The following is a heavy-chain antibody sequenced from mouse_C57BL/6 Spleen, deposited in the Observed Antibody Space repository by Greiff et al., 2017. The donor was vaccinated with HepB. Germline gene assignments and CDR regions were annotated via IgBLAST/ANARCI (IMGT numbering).Heavy chain of an antibody. J-gene: IGHJ3*01. D-gene: IGHD2-1*01. CDR3: ARSTGNYAWFAY. Sequence: QVQLQQPGAELVRPGSSVKLSCQASGYTFTSYWMDWVKQRPGQGLEWIGNIYPSDSETHYNQKFKDKATLTVDKSSSTAYMQLSSLTSEDSAVYYCARSTGNYAWFAYWGQGTLVTVSA. CDR2: IYPSDSET. CDR1: GYTFTSYW. V-gene: IGHV1-61*01.